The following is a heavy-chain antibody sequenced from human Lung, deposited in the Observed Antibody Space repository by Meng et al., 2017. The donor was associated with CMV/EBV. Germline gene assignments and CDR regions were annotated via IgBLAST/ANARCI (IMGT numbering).Heavy chain of an antibody. CDR1: GFTFSDYY. CDR2: ISSSGSTI. V-gene: IGHV3-11*01. Sequence: SXKISXAASGFTFSDYYMSWIRQAPGKGLEWVSYISSSGSTIYYADSVKGRFTISRDNAKNSLYLQMNSLRAEDTAVYYCARGRIAVAVLFDPWGQGNXVTGAS. CDR3: ARGRIAVAVLFDP. D-gene: IGHD6-19*01. J-gene: IGHJ5*02.